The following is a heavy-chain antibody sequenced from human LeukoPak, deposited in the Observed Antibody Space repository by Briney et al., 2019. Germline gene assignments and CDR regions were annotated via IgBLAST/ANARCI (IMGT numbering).Heavy chain of an antibody. CDR1: GFTFRNYA. CDR3: AKGTSTYSSGSFDY. D-gene: IGHD6-19*01. Sequence: GGSLRLSCAASGFTFRNYAMSWVRQVPGKGLEWVSVISGSSGSTYYADSVKGRFTISRDNSKNMLYLQMTSLRAEDTAVYYCAKGTSTYSSGSFDYWGRGTLATVSS. CDR2: ISGSSGST. V-gene: IGHV3-23*01. J-gene: IGHJ4*02.